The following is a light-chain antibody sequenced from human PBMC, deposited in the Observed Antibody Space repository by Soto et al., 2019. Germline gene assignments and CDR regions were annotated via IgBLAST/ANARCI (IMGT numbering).Light chain of an antibody. CDR1: QTINNN. J-gene: IGKJ1*01. V-gene: IGKV3-15*01. CDR3: QQYNNWPRT. Sequence: MPQAPSTLSVSPGERSALSGRASQTINNNVAWYQLKDGQVPRLLIYGASTRATGIPARFSGSGSGTEFTLTISSLQSEDFAVYYCQQYNNWPRTFGQGTMVDIK. CDR2: GAS.